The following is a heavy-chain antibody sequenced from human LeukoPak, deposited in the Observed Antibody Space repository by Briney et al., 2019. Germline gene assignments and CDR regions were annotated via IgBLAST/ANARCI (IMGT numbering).Heavy chain of an antibody. D-gene: IGHD1-26*01. V-gene: IGHV3-23*01. CDR1: GFTFSSYA. J-gene: IGHJ5*02. CDR2: ISGSGGST. Sequence: GGSLRLSCAASGFTFSSYAMSWVRQAPGKGLEWVSAISGSGGSTYYADSVKGRFTISRDNSKNTLYLQMNSLRAEDTAVYYCAKGVEVGVGATPYNWFDPWGQGTLVTVSS. CDR3: AKGVEVGVGATPYNWFDP.